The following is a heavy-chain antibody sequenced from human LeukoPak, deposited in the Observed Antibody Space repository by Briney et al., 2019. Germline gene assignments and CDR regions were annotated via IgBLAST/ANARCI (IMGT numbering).Heavy chain of an antibody. CDR3: ARAYDRYTTFGVVIPYYFDY. V-gene: IGHV4-34*01. Sequence: PSETLSLTCAVYGGSFSGYYWSWIRQPPGKGLEWIGEINHSGSTNYNPSLKSRVTISVDTSKNQFSLKLSSVTAADTAVYYCARAYDRYTTFGVVIPYYFDYWGQGTLVTVSS. CDR1: GGSFSGYY. CDR2: INHSGST. J-gene: IGHJ4*02. D-gene: IGHD3-3*01.